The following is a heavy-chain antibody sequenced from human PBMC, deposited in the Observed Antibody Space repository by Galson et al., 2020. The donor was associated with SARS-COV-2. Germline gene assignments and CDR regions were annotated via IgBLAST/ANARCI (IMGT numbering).Heavy chain of an antibody. CDR1: GFTFNTHS. J-gene: IGHJ4*02. Sequence: GESLKISCAASGFTFNTHSMNWVRQAPGKGLEWVSSISDTSAYIYYADSVKGRFTISRDNAKNSLFLQMNSLRVEDTGIYYCAGFPRAAATSPDSWGQGTLVTVSS. CDR2: ISDTSAYI. D-gene: IGHD6-25*01. V-gene: IGHV3-21*01. CDR3: AGFPRAAATSPDS.